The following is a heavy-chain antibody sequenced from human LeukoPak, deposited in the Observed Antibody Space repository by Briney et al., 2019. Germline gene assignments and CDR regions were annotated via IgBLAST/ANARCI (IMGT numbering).Heavy chain of an antibody. CDR1: GFDLNTYE. Sequence: GGSLRLSCAASGFDLNTYEMNWVRQAPGKGLEWIADITISGHTKNYADSVKGRFTISRDNAGTSLYLQMNSLRVEDTGVYYCAKTTGPATTVTSSGYMDVWGKGTTVTVSS. CDR3: AKTTGPATTVTSSGYMDV. CDR2: ITISGHTK. J-gene: IGHJ6*03. D-gene: IGHD4-11*01. V-gene: IGHV3-48*03.